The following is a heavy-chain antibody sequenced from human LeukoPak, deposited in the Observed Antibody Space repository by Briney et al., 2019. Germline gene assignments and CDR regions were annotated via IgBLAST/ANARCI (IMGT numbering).Heavy chain of an antibody. Sequence: SETLSLTCTVSGGSISSYYWSWIRQPPGKGLEWIGYIYYSGSTNYNPSLKSRVTISVDTSKNQFSLKLSSVTAADTAVYYCARAYSSGYYYPQAQFDYWGQGTLVTVSS. D-gene: IGHD3-22*01. V-gene: IGHV4-59*01. CDR2: IYYSGST. CDR3: ARAYSSGYYYPQAQFDY. CDR1: GGSISSYY. J-gene: IGHJ4*02.